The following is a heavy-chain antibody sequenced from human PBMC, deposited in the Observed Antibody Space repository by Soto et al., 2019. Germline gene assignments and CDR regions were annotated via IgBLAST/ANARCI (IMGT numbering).Heavy chain of an antibody. V-gene: IGHV3-7*01. D-gene: IGHD1-20*01. Sequence: GGSLRLSCAASGFTFSSYWMSWVRQAPGKGLEWVANIKQDGSEKYYVDSVKGRFTISRDNAKNSLYLQMNSLRAEDTAVYYCARDRRRYNWNKRSGFDAFDIWGQGTMVTVSS. CDR2: IKQDGSEK. CDR1: GFTFSSYW. J-gene: IGHJ3*02. CDR3: ARDRRRYNWNKRSGFDAFDI.